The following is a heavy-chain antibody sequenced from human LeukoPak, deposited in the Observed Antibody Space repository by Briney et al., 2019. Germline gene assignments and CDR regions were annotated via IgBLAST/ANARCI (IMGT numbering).Heavy chain of an antibody. CDR2: IYPADSDT. Sequence: KVSCKASGYTFTSYGISWVRQAPGQGLEWMGGIYPADSDTRYSPSFQGQVTISADKSISTAYLHWSSLKASDTAMYYCARQTTSGFDYWGQGTLVTVSS. CDR1: GYTFTSYG. CDR3: ARQTTSGFDY. V-gene: IGHV5-51*01. D-gene: IGHD1-1*01. J-gene: IGHJ4*02.